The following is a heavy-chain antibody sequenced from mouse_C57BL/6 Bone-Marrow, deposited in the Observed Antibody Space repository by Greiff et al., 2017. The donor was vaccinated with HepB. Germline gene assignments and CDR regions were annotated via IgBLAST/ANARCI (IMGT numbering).Heavy chain of an antibody. CDR1: GFTFSNYW. J-gene: IGHJ2*01. CDR3: TEERYFDY. CDR2: IRLKSDNYAT. V-gene: IGHV6-3*01. Sequence: DVMLVESGGGLVQPGGSMELSCVASGFTFSNYWMNWVRQSPEKGLEWVAQIRLKSDNYATHYAESVKGRFTISRDDSKSSVYLQMNNLRAEDTGIYYCTEERYFDYWGQGTTLTVSS.